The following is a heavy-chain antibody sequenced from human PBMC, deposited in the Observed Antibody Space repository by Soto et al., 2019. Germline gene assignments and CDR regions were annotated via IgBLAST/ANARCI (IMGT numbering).Heavy chain of an antibody. CDR2: IYPSDSDT. CDR3: ARGGVSTRTFDY. CDR1: GYNFAGYW. J-gene: IGHJ4*02. Sequence: GESLKISCKGSGYNFAGYWIAWVRQLPGKGLELMGIIYPSDSDTRYRPSFQGQVTISADKSISSAYLQWSSLRASDTAMYYCARGGVSTRTFDYWGQATPVTVSS. D-gene: IGHD3-3*01. V-gene: IGHV5-51*01.